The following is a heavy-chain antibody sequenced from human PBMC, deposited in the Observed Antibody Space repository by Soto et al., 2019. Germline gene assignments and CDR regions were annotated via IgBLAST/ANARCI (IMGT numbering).Heavy chain of an antibody. CDR3: AKDRGRVGVVVTAIYYYYGMDV. V-gene: IGHV3-23*01. CDR2: ISGGGGST. J-gene: IGHJ6*02. Sequence: PWGSLRLSCAASGFTFSSYALSWVSQAPGKGLEWVSAISGGGGSTYYADSVKGRFTISRDNSKNTLYLQMNSLRAEDTAVYYCAKDRGRVGVVVTAIYYYYGMDVWGQGTTVTVSS. CDR1: GFTFSSYA. D-gene: IGHD2-21*02.